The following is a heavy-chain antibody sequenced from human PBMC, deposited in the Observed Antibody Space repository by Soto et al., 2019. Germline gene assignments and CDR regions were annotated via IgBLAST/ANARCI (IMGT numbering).Heavy chain of an antibody. CDR2: INPSGGST. D-gene: IGHD3-3*01. V-gene: IGHV1-46*01. Sequence: ASVKVSCKASGYTFTSYYMHWVRQAPGQGLEWMGIINPSGGSTSYAQKFQGRVTMTRDTSTSTVYMELSSLRSEDTAVYYCARGQYYDSWSGYYSYYYYGMDVWGQGTTVTVSS. CDR3: ARGQYYDSWSGYYSYYYYGMDV. J-gene: IGHJ6*02. CDR1: GYTFTSYY.